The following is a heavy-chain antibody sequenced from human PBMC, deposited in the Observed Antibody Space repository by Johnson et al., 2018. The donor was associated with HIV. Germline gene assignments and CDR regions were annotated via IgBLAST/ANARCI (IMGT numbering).Heavy chain of an antibody. CDR2: IAHDESIT. V-gene: IGHV3-30*02. D-gene: IGHD6-19*01. J-gene: IGHJ3*01. CDR3: AKDDKLGVWYSAAFEV. Sequence: QVQLVESGGGVVQPGGSLRLSCAASGFTFADYGMHWVRQPPGKGLEWVAFIAHDESITHYADSVKGRFTMSRDNSKNTLYLQMKSLRPEDTSIYYCAKDDKLGVWYSAAFEVWGQGTVVTVSS. CDR1: GFTFADYG.